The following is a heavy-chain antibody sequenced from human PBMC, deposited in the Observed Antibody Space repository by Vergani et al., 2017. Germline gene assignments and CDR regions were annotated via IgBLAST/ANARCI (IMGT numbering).Heavy chain of an antibody. J-gene: IGHJ4*02. D-gene: IGHD1-20*01. Sequence: QVQLQESGPGLVKPSQTLSLTCTVSGGSISSGGYYWSWLRQHPGKGLEWIGYIYYSGSTYYNPSLKSRVTISVDTSKNQFSLKLSSVTAADTAVYYCARRDGITGTLYFDYWGQGTLVTVSS. CDR2: IYYSGST. CDR1: GGSISSGGYY. CDR3: ARRDGITGTLYFDY. V-gene: IGHV4-31*03.